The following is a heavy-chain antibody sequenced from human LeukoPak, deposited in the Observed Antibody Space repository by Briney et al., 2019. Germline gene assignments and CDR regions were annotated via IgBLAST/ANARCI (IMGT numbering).Heavy chain of an antibody. CDR1: GFTFSSYE. V-gene: IGHV3-48*03. CDR3: ARPEDSSGYPTCFDY. J-gene: IGHJ4*02. CDR2: ISSSGSTI. Sequence: GGSLRLSCAASGFTFSSYEMNWVRQAPGKGLEWVSYISSSGSTIYYADSVKGRFTISRENAKNSLYLQMNSLRAEDTAVYYCARPEDSSGYPTCFDYWGQGTLVTVSS. D-gene: IGHD3-22*01.